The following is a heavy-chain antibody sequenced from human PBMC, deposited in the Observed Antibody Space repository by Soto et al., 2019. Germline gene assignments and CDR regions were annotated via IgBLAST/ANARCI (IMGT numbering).Heavy chain of an antibody. D-gene: IGHD1-26*01. CDR1: GFTFSSYG. V-gene: IGHV3-33*01. CDR3: ARDYSGSYDY. CDR2: IWYDGSNK. Sequence: QVQLVESGGGVVQPGRSLRLSCAASGFTFSSYGMHWVRQAPGKGLEWVAVIWYDGSNKYYADSVKGRFTISRDNSKNPLYLQMNSLRAEDTAVYYCARDYSGSYDYWGQGTLVTVSS. J-gene: IGHJ4*02.